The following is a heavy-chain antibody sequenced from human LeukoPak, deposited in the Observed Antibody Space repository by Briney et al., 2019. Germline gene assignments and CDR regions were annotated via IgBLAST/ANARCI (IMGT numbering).Heavy chain of an antibody. V-gene: IGHV3-30*18. CDR2: ISYDGSNK. J-gene: IGHJ2*01. CDR3: AKRIYGDYSYWYFDL. Sequence: GGSLRLSCAASGFTFSSYGMHWVRQAPGKGLEWVAVISYDGSNKYYADSVKGRFTISRDNSKNTLYLQMNSLRAEDTAVYYCAKRIYGDYSYWYFDLWGCGTLVTVSS. CDR1: GFTFSSYG. D-gene: IGHD4-17*01.